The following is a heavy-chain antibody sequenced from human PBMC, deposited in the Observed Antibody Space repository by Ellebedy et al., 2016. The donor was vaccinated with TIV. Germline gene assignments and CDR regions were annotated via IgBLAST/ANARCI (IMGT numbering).Heavy chain of an antibody. CDR1: GFTFSSYS. J-gene: IGHJ4*02. CDR3: ARDTVVGVTDSYFDY. CDR2: ISLSSSTI. V-gene: IGHV3-48*01. Sequence: GESLKISCAASGFTFSSYSMNWVRQAPGKGLEWVSHISLSSSTIYYADSVKGRFTISRDNAKNSLSLQMDNLRAEATAVYYCARDTVVGVTDSYFDYWGQGTLVTVSS. D-gene: IGHD1-26*01.